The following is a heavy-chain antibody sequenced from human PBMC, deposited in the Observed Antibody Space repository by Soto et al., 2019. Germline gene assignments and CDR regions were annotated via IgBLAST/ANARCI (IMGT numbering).Heavy chain of an antibody. D-gene: IGHD5-18*01. V-gene: IGHV4-59*01. CDR3: ARDSNPGYSYGLDY. CDR1: GGSISSYY. CDR2: IYYSGST. Sequence: LTCTVSGGSISSYYWSWIRQPPGKGLEWIGYIYYSGSTNYNPSLKSRVTISVDTSKNQFSLKLSSVTAADTAVYYCARDSNPGYSYGLDYWGQGTLVTVSS. J-gene: IGHJ4*02.